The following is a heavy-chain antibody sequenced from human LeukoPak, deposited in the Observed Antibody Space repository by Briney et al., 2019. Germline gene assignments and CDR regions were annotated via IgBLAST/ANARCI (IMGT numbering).Heavy chain of an antibody. J-gene: IGHJ4*02. CDR3: AKDLRDYGDPFDY. CDR1: GFTFSSYA. V-gene: IGHV3-23*01. Sequence: GGSLRLSCAASGFTFSSYAMSWVRQAPGKGLEWVSAISGSGGSTYYADSVKGRFTISRENSKNTLYLQMNSLRAEDTAVYYCAKDLRDYGDPFDYWGQGTLVTVSS. CDR2: ISGSGGST. D-gene: IGHD4-17*01.